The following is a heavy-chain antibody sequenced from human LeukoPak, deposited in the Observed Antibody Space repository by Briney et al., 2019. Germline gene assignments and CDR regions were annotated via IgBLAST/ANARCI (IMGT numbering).Heavy chain of an antibody. CDR1: GVTLSSYW. CDR3: VAARADFDY. D-gene: IGHD2-15*01. CDR2: INSDGTST. J-gene: IGHJ4*02. Sequence: GGSLRLSCAASGVTLSSYWMHWARQAPGKGLVWVSRINSDGTSTTYADPVKGRFTISRDTAKNSLYLQMNSLRAEDTAVYYCVAARADFDYWGQGTLVTVSS. V-gene: IGHV3-74*01.